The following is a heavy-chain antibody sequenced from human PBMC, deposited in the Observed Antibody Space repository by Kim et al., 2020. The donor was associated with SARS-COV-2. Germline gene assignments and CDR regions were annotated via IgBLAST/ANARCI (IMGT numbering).Heavy chain of an antibody. CDR1: GFTFNNAW. CDR2: IKSPTDGRTT. V-gene: IGHV3-15*01. Sequence: GGSLRLSCAASGFTFNNAWMSWVRQAPGKGLEWVARIKSPTDGRTTDYPAPVKGRFTSARDGANNIIYMRMNSLKPEDTAVYYCTAGVGKSDFDYWGQGTLVTVSS. CDR3: TAGVGKSDFDY. J-gene: IGHJ4*02.